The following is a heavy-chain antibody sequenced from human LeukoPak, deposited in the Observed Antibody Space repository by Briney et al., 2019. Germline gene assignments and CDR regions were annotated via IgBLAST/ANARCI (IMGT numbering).Heavy chain of an antibody. D-gene: IGHD2-2*02. CDR3: ARDPLYCSSTSCYIS. J-gene: IGHJ4*02. CDR2: INPNSGGT. CDR1: GYTFTGYY. V-gene: IGHV1-2*02. Sequence: GASVKVSCEASGYTFTGYYIHWVRQAPGQGLEWMGWINPNSGGTNFAQKFQGRVTMTRDTSISTAYMELSRLRSDDTAVYYCARDPLYCSSTSCYISWGQGTLVTVSS.